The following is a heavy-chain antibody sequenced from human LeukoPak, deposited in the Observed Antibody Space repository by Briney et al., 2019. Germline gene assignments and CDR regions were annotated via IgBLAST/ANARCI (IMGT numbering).Heavy chain of an antibody. D-gene: IGHD3-22*01. CDR3: ARAPGLVSYFDSSGYYYSGDFDC. J-gene: IGHJ4*02. CDR2: MNPNSGNT. Sequence: ASVKVSCKASGYTFTTYDINWVRQATGQGLEWMGWMNPNSGNTGYAQKFQDRVTMTRNTSISTAYMELSSLRSEDTAVYYCARAPGLVSYFDSSGYYYSGDFDCWGQGTLDTVSS. CDR1: GYTFTTYD. V-gene: IGHV1-8*01.